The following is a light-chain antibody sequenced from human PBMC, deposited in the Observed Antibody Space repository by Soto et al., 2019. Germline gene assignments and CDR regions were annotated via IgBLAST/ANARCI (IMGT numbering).Light chain of an antibody. J-gene: IGKJ1*01. CDR1: LSVSND. CDR3: QQYNVWPRT. V-gene: IGKV3-15*01. CDR2: GAS. Sequence: EIVMTQSPGTLSVSPGERATLSCRASLSVSNDLAWIQQKPGQPPRLLIYGASTRATGIPARFTGSGFGTDFTLTISSLQPEDFAVYCCQQYNVWPRTFGQGTKVDIK.